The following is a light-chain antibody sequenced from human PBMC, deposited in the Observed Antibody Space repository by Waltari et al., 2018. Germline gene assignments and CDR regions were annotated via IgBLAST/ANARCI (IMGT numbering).Light chain of an antibody. Sequence: QSALTQPASVSGSPGQSLTISCTGTSSAIASYNLVSWYQQHPGKAPKLIIYEANKRPSGVSSRFSGSKSGNTASLTISGPQAEDEANYYCYAYAGTRGVFGTGTKVTVL. CDR2: EAN. CDR1: SSAIASYNL. J-gene: IGLJ1*01. CDR3: YAYAGTRGV. V-gene: IGLV2-23*01.